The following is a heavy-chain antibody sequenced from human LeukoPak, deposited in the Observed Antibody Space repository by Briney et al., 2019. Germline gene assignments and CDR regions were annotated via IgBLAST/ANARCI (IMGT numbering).Heavy chain of an antibody. CDR3: AKLGGNYSPYYSYMDV. CDR1: GFTFSTYA. J-gene: IGHJ6*03. Sequence: SGGSLRLSCATSGFTFSTYAMNWVRQAPGKGLEWVSVISASGTITNYADSVKGRFTVSRDKSTNTLVLQMDSLRAEDTAVYYCAKLGGNYSPYYSYMDVWGKGTTVTVSS. V-gene: IGHV3-23*01. D-gene: IGHD1-26*01. CDR2: ISASGTIT.